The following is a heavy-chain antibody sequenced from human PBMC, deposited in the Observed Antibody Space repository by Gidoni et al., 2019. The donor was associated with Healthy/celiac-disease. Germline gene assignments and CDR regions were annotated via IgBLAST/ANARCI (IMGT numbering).Heavy chain of an antibody. J-gene: IGHJ4*02. CDR2: ISGSGGST. CDR3: ATSPNRVLRYFDWTYGY. Sequence: EVQLLESGGGLVQPGGSLRLSCAASGFTFSSYAMSWVRQAPGKGLEWVSAISGSGGSTYYADSVKGRFTISRDNSKNTLYLQMNSLRAEDTAVYYCATSPNRVLRYFDWTYGYWGQGTLVTVSS. V-gene: IGHV3-23*01. CDR1: GFTFSSYA. D-gene: IGHD3-9*01.